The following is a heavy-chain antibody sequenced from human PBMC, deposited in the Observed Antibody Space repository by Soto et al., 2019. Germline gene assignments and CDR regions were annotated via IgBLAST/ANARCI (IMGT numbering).Heavy chain of an antibody. J-gene: IGHJ4*02. CDR1: GFIFSKYA. Sequence: QVQLVASGGGVVQPGRSLRLSCAASGFIFSKYAMHWVRQAPGKGLEWVAVIWDDGSDRYYADSVKGRFTISGDNSKNTLYLQMNSLRAEDTAVYYCARDLGDSGYYFEYWGQGILVTVSS. D-gene: IGHD3-22*01. CDR2: IWDDGSDR. V-gene: IGHV3-33*01. CDR3: ARDLGDSGYYFEY.